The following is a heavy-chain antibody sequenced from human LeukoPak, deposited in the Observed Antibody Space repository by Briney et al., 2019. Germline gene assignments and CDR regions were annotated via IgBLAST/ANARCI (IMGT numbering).Heavy chain of an antibody. D-gene: IGHD1-26*01. V-gene: IGHV3-21*01. CDR1: GFTFNNYN. CDR3: ARGPEGATSMIHFDY. Sequence: GGSLRLSCAASGFTFNNYNMNWVRQAPGKGLEWVSSISSSSSYIYYVDAVKGRFTVSRDNAKNSLYLQMNSLRVEDTAVYYCARGPEGATSMIHFDYWGRGTLVTVSS. CDR2: ISSSSSYI. J-gene: IGHJ4*02.